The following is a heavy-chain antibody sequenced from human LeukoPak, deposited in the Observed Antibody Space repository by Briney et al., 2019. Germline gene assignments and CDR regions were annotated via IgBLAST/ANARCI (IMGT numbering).Heavy chain of an antibody. V-gene: IGHV4-39*07. CDR1: GGSISSSSYY. Sequence: SETLSLTCTVSGGSISSSSYYWGWIRQPPGKGLEWIGSIYYSGSTYYNPSLKSRVTISVDTSKNQFSLKLSSVTAADTAVYYCARDLYYYDSSGYGGNRYFDYWGQGTLVTVSS. J-gene: IGHJ4*02. CDR3: ARDLYYYDSSGYGGNRYFDY. CDR2: IYYSGST. D-gene: IGHD3-22*01.